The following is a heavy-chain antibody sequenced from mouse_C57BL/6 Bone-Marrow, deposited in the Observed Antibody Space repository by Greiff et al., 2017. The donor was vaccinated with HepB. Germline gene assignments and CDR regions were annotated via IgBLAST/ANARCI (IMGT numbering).Heavy chain of an antibody. V-gene: IGHV5-4*03. CDR3: ARRGYDYDGPYAMDY. CDR2: ISDGGSYT. Sequence: EVKLVESGGGLVKPGGSLKLSCAASGFTFSSYAMSWVRQTPEKRLEWVATISDGGSYTYYPDNVTGRFTISRDNAKNNLYLQMSHLKYEDTAMYYCARRGYDYDGPYAMDYWGQGTSVTVSS. CDR1: GFTFSSYA. J-gene: IGHJ4*01. D-gene: IGHD2-4*01.